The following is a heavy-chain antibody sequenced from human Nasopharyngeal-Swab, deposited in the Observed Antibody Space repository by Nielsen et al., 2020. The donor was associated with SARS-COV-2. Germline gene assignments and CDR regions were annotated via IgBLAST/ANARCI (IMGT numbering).Heavy chain of an antibody. J-gene: IGHJ4*02. V-gene: IGHV3-23*01. D-gene: IGHD4/OR15-4a*01. CDR1: GFTFSSYA. Sequence: GESLKISCAASGFTFSSYAVSWVRQAPGKGLEWVSAISGSGGSTYYADSVKGRLTISRDNSKNTLYLQMNSLRAEDTAVYYCAKEGTISCFDYWGQGTLVTVSS. CDR2: ISGSGGST. CDR3: AKEGTISCFDY.